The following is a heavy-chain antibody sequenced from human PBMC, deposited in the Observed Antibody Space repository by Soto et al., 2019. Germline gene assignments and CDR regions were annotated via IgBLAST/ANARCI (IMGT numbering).Heavy chain of an antibody. CDR1: GFSLSTFGVG. V-gene: IGHV2-5*02. D-gene: IGHD3-3*01. CDR3: ARRLLEGFDF. J-gene: IGHJ4*01. Sequence: QITLKESGPTLVTPTQTLTLTCTFSGFSLSTFGVGVGWIRQPPGKAPESLALIHWDDDNRYSTYLKRRLTITKDTSKNQVVPTRTNMDPVDSATYYCARRLLEGFDFWGQGILVTVSS. CDR2: IHWDDDN.